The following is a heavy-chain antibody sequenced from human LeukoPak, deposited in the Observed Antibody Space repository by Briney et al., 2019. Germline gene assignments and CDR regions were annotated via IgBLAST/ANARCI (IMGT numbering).Heavy chain of an antibody. V-gene: IGHV3-23*01. D-gene: IGHD1-26*01. Sequence: SGGSLRLSCAVSGFTFSSYAISWVRQAPGTGLQWVSAISGSGYNTYYADSVKGRFTISRDNSKSTLYLQMDSLRAEDTAVYYCAREPHSSGSYSGDAFDIWGQGTMVTVSS. J-gene: IGHJ3*02. CDR2: ISGSGYNT. CDR1: GFTFSSYA. CDR3: AREPHSSGSYSGDAFDI.